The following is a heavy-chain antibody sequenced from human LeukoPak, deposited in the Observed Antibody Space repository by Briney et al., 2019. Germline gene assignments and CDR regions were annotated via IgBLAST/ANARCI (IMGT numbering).Heavy chain of an antibody. D-gene: IGHD5-24*01. J-gene: IGHJ4*02. CDR2: IYPGDSDT. CDR3: ASRKKGMATAGFDY. Sequence: GESLKISCKGSGYSFTSFWSGWVRQMPGKGLEWMGIIYPGDSDTRYSPSFQGQVTISAEKSISTAYLQWSSLKASDTALYYCASRKKGMATAGFDYWGQGTLVTVSS. V-gene: IGHV5-51*01. CDR1: GYSFTSFW.